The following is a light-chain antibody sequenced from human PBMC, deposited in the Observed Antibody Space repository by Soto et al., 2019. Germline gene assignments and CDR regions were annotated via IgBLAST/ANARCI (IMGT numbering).Light chain of an antibody. CDR2: DAS. J-gene: IGKJ1*01. Sequence: EIVLTQSPATLSLSPGERATLSCRASQSVSSYLAWYQQKPGQAPRLLIYDASTRATGIPARFSGSGSGTDFTLTISILEPEDFAVYYCQQRTNKFWTFGQGTKVEIK. CDR3: QQRTNKFWT. CDR1: QSVSSY. V-gene: IGKV3-11*01.